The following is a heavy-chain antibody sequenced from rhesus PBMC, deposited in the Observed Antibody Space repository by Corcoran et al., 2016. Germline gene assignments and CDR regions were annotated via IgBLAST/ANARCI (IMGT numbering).Heavy chain of an antibody. D-gene: IGHD3-22*01. J-gene: IGHJ2*01. Sequence: QLQLQESGPGLVKPSETLSLTCAVSGYSISSGYGWCWIRQSPGKGLEWFAFIFYSWTTSYNPSIKSRVTIARDTSKNQFSLNRNSVTAADTAVYYCVRDNNNYVYWYFDLWGPGTPITSSS. CDR3: VRDNNNYVYWYFDL. V-gene: IGHV4-122*02. CDR1: GYSISSGYG. CDR2: IFYSWTT.